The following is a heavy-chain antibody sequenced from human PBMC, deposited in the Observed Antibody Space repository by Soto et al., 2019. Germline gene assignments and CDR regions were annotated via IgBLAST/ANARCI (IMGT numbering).Heavy chain of an antibody. J-gene: IGHJ5*01. CDR2: ISGGGSST. V-gene: IGHV3-23*01. D-gene: IGHD1-26*01. CDR3: AKDHNGSYLPDCLDS. CDR1: GFTFSSNA. Sequence: EVQLLESGGGLVQPGGSLRLSCAASGFTFSSNAMSWVRQAPGKGLEWVSVISGGGSSTYYADSVKGRFTLSRDNSKNTLYLQMNSLRVEDTAVYYCAKDHNGSYLPDCLDSWGQGTLVTVSS.